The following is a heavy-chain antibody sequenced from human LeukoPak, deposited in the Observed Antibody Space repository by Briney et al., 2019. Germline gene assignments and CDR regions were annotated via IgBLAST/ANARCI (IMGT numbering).Heavy chain of an antibody. CDR2: IWYDGSNK. CDR1: GLTFSSYG. D-gene: IGHD6-6*01. Sequence: GGSLRLSCAASGLTFSSYGMHWVRQAPGKGLEWVAVIWYDGSNKYYADSVKGRFTISRDNSKNTLYLQMNSLRAEDTAVYYCARDRNPGSYDYWGQGTLVTVSS. V-gene: IGHV3-33*01. CDR3: ARDRNPGSYDY. J-gene: IGHJ4*02.